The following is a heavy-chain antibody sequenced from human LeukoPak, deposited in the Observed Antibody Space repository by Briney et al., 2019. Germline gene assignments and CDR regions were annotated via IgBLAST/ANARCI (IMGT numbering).Heavy chain of an antibody. V-gene: IGHV4-59*10. CDR2: IYTSGST. CDR3: ARQTGSGLFILP. J-gene: IGHJ4*02. CDR1: GGSFSGYY. D-gene: IGHD3/OR15-3a*01. Sequence: SETLSLTCAVYGGSFSGYYWSWIRQPAGKGLEWIGRIYTSGSTNYNPSLKSQVSISIDTSKNQFSLRLTSVTAADTAVYYCARQTGSGLFILPGGQGTLVTVSS.